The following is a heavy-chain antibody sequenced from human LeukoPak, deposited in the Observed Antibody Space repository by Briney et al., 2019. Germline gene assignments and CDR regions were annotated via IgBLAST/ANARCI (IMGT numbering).Heavy chain of an antibody. CDR3: AQDGGFWSGYYPY. Sequence: PGGSLRLSCAASGFTVSSYAMTWVRQAPGKGLEGVSAISGSGGSTYYAASVKGRFTISRDNSKNTLYLQINRLRVEATAVYYCAQDGGFWSGYYPYWGQGTLVTVSS. V-gene: IGHV3-23*01. D-gene: IGHD3-3*01. J-gene: IGHJ4*02. CDR1: GFTVSSYA. CDR2: ISGSGGST.